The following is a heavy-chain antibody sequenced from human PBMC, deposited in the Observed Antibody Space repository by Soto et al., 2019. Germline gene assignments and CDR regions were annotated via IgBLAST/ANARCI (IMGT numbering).Heavy chain of an antibody. J-gene: IGHJ5*02. CDR1: GFTFTSSA. V-gene: IGHV1-58*01. Sequence: QMQLVQSGPEVKKPGTSVKVSCKASGFTFTSSAVQWVRQARGQRLEWIGWIVVGSGNTNYAQKFQERVTITRDMSTSPAYMELSSLRSEDTAVYYCAAHRLRNYYGSGSPWGQGTLVTVSS. CDR2: IVVGSGNT. CDR3: AAHRLRNYYGSGSP. D-gene: IGHD3-10*01.